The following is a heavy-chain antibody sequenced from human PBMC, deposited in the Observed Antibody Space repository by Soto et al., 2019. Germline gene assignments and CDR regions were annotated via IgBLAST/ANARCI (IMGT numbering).Heavy chain of an antibody. D-gene: IGHD6-13*01. V-gene: IGHV1-46*01. Sequence: QVQLVQSGAEVKKPGASVKVSCKASGYTFTSYYMPWVRQAAGQGLEWMGIINPRGGSTSDGQKCQGRVTMTRETSTSTVNREVSRVRSEDTAVDSWARELRPGRAAAEEVCFDYWGQGTLVTVSS. CDR2: INPRGGST. CDR3: ARELRPGRAAAEEVCFDY. J-gene: IGHJ4*02. CDR1: GYTFTSYY.